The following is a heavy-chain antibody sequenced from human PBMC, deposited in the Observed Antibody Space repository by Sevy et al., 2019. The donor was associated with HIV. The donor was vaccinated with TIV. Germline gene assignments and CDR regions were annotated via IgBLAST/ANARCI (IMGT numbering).Heavy chain of an antibody. CDR1: GGSISSYY. J-gene: IGHJ6*02. CDR3: ARGLGTVTAKPYYYYGMDV. D-gene: IGHD4-17*01. CDR2: IYTSGTH. V-gene: IGHV4-4*07. Sequence: SETLSLTCTVSGGSISSYYWSWIRPPAGKGLEWIGRIYTSGTHNYNPSLKSRVTMSVDTSKNQFSLKLSSVTAADTAVYYCARGLGTVTAKPYYYYGMDVWGQGTTVTVSS.